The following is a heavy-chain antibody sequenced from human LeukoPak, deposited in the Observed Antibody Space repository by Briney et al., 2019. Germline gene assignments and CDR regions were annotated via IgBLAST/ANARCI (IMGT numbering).Heavy chain of an antibody. CDR1: GFTFSSYA. D-gene: IGHD3-3*01. CDR2: ISGRGGST. CDR3: AKEPQGGKYDSWSGYYLGY. Sequence: GGSLRLSCAASGFTFSSYAMSWVRQAPGKGLEWVSGISGRGGSTYYADCVEARFTISRASSTNTLYLEMNSLRAEDTAVYYGAKEPQGGKYDSWSGYYLGYWGQGTLVTVSS. J-gene: IGHJ4*02. V-gene: IGHV3-23*01.